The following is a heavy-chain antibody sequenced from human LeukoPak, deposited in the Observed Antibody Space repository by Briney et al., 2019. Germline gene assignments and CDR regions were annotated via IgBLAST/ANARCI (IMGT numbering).Heavy chain of an antibody. CDR3: ARGGGYSYGSFDY. D-gene: IGHD5-18*01. J-gene: IGHJ4*02. V-gene: IGHV3-74*01. CDR2: INRDGSVT. Sequence: GGSLRLSCAASGFTFSSYSMNWVRQAPGKGLLWVSRINRDGSVTTYADSVKGRFTISRDNAKNTLSLQMNSLRAEDTAVYYCARGGGYSYGSFDYWGQGTLVTVSS. CDR1: GFTFSSYS.